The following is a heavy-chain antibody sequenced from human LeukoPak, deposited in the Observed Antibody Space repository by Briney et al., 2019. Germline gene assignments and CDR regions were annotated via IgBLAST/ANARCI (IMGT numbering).Heavy chain of an antibody. J-gene: IGHJ4*02. CDR3: AKGEFGRGY. V-gene: IGHV3-23*01. CDR1: GFTFTSHA. D-gene: IGHD3-10*01. Sequence: PGGSLRLSCATSGFTFTSHAMTWVRQAPGKGLEWVSGISGTTGRTFYGDSVKGRFTISRDNSKNTLYLQMNSLRAEDTAVYYCAKGEFGRGYWGQGTLVTVSS. CDR2: ISGTTGRT.